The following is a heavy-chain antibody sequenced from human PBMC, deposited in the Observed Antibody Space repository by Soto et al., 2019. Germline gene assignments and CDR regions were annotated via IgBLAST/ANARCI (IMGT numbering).Heavy chain of an antibody. CDR3: AKGGLTDNNLNDY. V-gene: IGHV3-23*01. CDR1: GFTFSSYA. CDR2: ITAETGRT. J-gene: IGHJ4*02. Sequence: EVQLLESGGDLVQPGGSLRVSCAASGFTFSSYAMSWVRQAPGKGLEWVSCITAETGRTEYADSVKGRFTISRDDSKNTLFLQMNSLRAEDTAVYYCAKGGLTDNNLNDYWGQGTLVTVSS. D-gene: IGHD7-27*01.